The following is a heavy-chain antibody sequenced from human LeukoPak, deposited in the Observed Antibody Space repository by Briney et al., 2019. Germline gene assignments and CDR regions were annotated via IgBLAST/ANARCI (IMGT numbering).Heavy chain of an antibody. V-gene: IGHV3-23*01. D-gene: IGHD3-3*01. CDR3: AKGGNYDFWSGYYDDY. Sequence: GGSLRLSCAASGFTFSSYAMSWVRQAPGKGLEWVSAISGSGGSTYYADSVKGRFTISRDNSKNTLYLQMNSLRAEDTAVYYCAKGGNYDFWSGYYDDYWGQGTLVTVSS. CDR2: ISGSGGST. CDR1: GFTFSSYA. J-gene: IGHJ4*02.